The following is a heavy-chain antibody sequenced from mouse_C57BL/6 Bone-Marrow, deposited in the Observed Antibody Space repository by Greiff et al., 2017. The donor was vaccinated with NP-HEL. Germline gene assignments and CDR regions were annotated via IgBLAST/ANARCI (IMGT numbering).Heavy chain of an antibody. J-gene: IGHJ2*01. V-gene: IGHV14-4*01. CDR1: GFNITADY. CDR3: TTATGNYVDY. D-gene: IGHD1-1*01. CDR2: IAPENVDT. Sequence: VQLQQSGAELVRPGASVKLSCTASGFNITADYMHWVKQRPGQGLEWIGWIAPENVDTEYASKFQGKATITADTSSNTAYRQRSSLTSEDTAVYYCTTATGNYVDYWGQGTTLTVSS.